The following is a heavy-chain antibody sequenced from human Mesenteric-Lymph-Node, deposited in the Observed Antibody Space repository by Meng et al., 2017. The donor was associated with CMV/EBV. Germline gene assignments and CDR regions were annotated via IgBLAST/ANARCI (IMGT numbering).Heavy chain of an antibody. CDR2: ISSSSSTI. J-gene: IGHJ6*02. CDR1: GFTFSSYS. CDR3: ARSLSGDGMDV. Sequence: GESLKISCAASGFTFSSYSMNWVRQAPGKGLEWVSYISSSSSTIYYADSVKGRFTISRDNAKNSLYLQMNSLRAEDTAVYYCARSLSGDGMDVWGQGTTVTVSS. V-gene: IGHV3-48*04. D-gene: IGHD3-10*01.